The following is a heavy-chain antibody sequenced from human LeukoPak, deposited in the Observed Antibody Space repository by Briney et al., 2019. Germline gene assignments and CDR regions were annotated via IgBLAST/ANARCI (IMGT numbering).Heavy chain of an antibody. J-gene: IGHJ5*02. CDR3: ATTQWLAPPPVS. V-gene: IGHV3-74*01. Sequence: PGGSLRLSCAASGFTFIKYWMLWVRQAPGKGLESVSRINTDGTVTTYADSVKGRFTVSIDNADNTMFLQMNTVRYEDTAVYYCATTQWLAPPPVSWGQGTPVTVSS. D-gene: IGHD6-19*01. CDR2: INTDGTVT. CDR1: GFTFIKYW.